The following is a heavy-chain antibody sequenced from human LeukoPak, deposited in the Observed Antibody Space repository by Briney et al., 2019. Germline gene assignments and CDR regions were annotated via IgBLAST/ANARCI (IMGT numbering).Heavy chain of an antibody. D-gene: IGHD4-17*01. J-gene: IGHJ3*02. CDR2: ISSSSYI. CDR1: GFTFSSYS. Sequence: GGSLRLSCAASGFTFSSYSMNWVRQAPGKGLEWVSSISSSSYIYYADSVKGRFTISRDNAKNSLYLQMNSLRAEDTAVYYCASLRYGDYEDAFDIWGQGTMVTVSS. V-gene: IGHV3-21*01. CDR3: ASLRYGDYEDAFDI.